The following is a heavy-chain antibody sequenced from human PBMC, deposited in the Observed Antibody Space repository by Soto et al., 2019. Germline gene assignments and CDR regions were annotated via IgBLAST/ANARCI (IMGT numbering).Heavy chain of an antibody. J-gene: IGHJ4*02. CDR3: ARDLGSGYDPYYFDY. Sequence: ASVKVSCKASGYTFTSYGISWVRQAPGQGLEWMGWISAYNGNTNYAQKLQGRVTMTTDTSTSTAYMELRSLRSDDTAVYYCARDLGSGYDPYYFDYWGQGTLVTVSS. V-gene: IGHV1-18*01. CDR2: ISAYNGNT. D-gene: IGHD5-12*01. CDR1: GYTFTSYG.